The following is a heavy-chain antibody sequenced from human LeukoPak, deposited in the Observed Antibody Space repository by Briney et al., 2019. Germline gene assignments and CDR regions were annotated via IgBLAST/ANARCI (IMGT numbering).Heavy chain of an antibody. Sequence: GRSLRLSCAASGFTFSSYSMNWVRQAPGKGLEWVSYISSSSSTIYYADSVKGRFTISRDNAKNSLYLQMNSLRAEDTAVYYCARGTGTLDYWGQGTLVTVSS. D-gene: IGHD3-10*01. V-gene: IGHV3-48*04. J-gene: IGHJ4*02. CDR3: ARGTGTLDY. CDR2: ISSSSSTI. CDR1: GFTFSSYS.